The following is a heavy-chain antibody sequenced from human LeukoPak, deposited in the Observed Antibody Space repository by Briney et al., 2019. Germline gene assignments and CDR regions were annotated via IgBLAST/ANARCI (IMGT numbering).Heavy chain of an antibody. Sequence: GGSLRLSCAASGFTFSSYAMSWVRQAPGKGLEWVSAISGSGGSTYYADSVKGRFTISRDNSKNTLYLQMNSLRAEDTAVYYCARRSGIAVAGAFDYWGQGTLVTVSS. J-gene: IGHJ4*02. CDR3: ARRSGIAVAGAFDY. CDR2: ISGSGGST. V-gene: IGHV3-23*01. CDR1: GFTFSSYA. D-gene: IGHD6-19*01.